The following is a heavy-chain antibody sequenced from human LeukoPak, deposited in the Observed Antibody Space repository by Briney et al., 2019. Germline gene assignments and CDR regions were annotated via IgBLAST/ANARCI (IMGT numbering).Heavy chain of an antibody. CDR1: GGSISSYY. J-gene: IGHJ6*03. CDR2: IYYSGST. V-gene: IGHV4-59*01. Sequence: SETLSLTCSVSGGSISSYYWSWIRQPPGKGLEWIGYIYYSGSTYYNPSLKSRVTISVDTSKNQFSLKLSSVTAADTAVYYCARGGGMGYYYYYMDVWGKGTTVTVSS. D-gene: IGHD1-26*01. CDR3: ARGGGMGYYYYYMDV.